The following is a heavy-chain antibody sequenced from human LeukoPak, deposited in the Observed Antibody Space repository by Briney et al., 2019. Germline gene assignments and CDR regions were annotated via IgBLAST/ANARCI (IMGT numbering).Heavy chain of an antibody. Sequence: ASVKVSCKASGYTFTGYYMRWVRQAPGQGLEWMGWINPNSGGTNYAQKFQGRVTMTRDTSISTAYMELSRLRSDDTAVYYCARVGPVGSSWASPNFDYWGQGTLVTVSS. D-gene: IGHD6-13*01. CDR3: ARVGPVGSSWASPNFDY. CDR2: INPNSGGT. J-gene: IGHJ4*02. V-gene: IGHV1-2*02. CDR1: GYTFTGYY.